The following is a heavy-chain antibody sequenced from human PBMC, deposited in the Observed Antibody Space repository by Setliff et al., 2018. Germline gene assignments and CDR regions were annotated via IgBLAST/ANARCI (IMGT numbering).Heavy chain of an antibody. CDR2: INPDNGNR. CDR1: GFTLTSYP. J-gene: IGHJ4*02. CDR3: ARVSEAAAAGFDY. D-gene: IGHD6-13*01. V-gene: IGHV1-3*01. Sequence: ASVKVSCKASGFTLTSYPIHWVRQAPGQRLEWMGWINPDNGNRKYSQRFQGRVTMTTDTSTSTAYMELRSLRSDDTAVYYCARVSEAAAAGFDYWGQGTLVTVSS.